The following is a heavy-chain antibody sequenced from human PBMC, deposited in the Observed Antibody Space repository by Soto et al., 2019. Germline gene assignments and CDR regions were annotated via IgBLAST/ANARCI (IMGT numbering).Heavy chain of an antibody. J-gene: IGHJ6*02. CDR1: GYIFTSYW. V-gene: IGHV5-10-1*01. CDR3: ARRRKALHLYGMDV. Sequence: GESLKISCNGSGYIFTSYWISWVRQMPGKGLEWMGRIDPSDSYTNYSPSFQGHVTISADKSISTAYLQWSSLKASDTAMYYCARRRKALHLYGMDVWGQGTTVTVSS. CDR2: IDPSDSYT.